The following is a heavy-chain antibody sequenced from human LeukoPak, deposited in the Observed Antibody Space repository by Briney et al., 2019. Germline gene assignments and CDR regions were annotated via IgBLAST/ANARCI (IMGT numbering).Heavy chain of an antibody. V-gene: IGHV4-59*01. CDR3: ARGIESYGDYGY. Sequence: PSETLSLTCAVSGGSISGSYWSWIRQPPGKGLEWIAYMYNSGSTNYNPSLKSRVTISIDTSKNQFSLKLSSLTAADTAIYYCARGIESYGDYGYWGQGILVTVSS. J-gene: IGHJ4*02. CDR2: MYNSGST. CDR1: GGSISGSY. D-gene: IGHD4-17*01.